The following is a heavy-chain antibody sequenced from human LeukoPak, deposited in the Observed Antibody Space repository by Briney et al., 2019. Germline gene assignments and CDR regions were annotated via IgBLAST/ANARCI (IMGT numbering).Heavy chain of an antibody. CDR1: GFTFSSYG. Sequence: GGSLRLSCAASGFTFSSYGIHWVRQAPGKGLEWVAFIRYDGSNKYYADSVKGRFTISRDNSKNTLYLQMNSLRAEDTAVYYCAKGGRGYCSSTSCYFFDYWGQGTLVTVSS. CDR3: AKGGRGYCSSTSCYFFDY. J-gene: IGHJ4*02. CDR2: IRYDGSNK. D-gene: IGHD2-2*01. V-gene: IGHV3-30*02.